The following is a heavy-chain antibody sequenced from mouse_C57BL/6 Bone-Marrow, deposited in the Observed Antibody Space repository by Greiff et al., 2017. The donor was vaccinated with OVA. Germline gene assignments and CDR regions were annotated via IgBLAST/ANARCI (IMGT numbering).Heavy chain of an antibody. V-gene: IGHV1-52*01. CDR2: IDPSDSET. D-gene: IGHD1-1*01. Sequence: VQLQQPGAELVRPGSSVKLSCKASGYTFTSYWMHWVKQRPIQGLEWIGNIDPSDSETHYNQKFKDKATLTVDKSSSTAYMQLSSLTSEDSAVYDCARRGTYYGRDFDYWGQGTTLTVSS. CDR1: GYTFTSYW. J-gene: IGHJ2*01. CDR3: ARRGTYYGRDFDY.